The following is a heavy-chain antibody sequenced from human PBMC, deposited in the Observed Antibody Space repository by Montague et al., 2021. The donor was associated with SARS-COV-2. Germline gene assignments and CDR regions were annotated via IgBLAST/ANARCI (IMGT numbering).Heavy chain of an antibody. D-gene: IGHD5-24*01. CDR1: GGSISSDY. Sequence: SETLSLTCTVSGGSISSDYWSWIRQSPGKGLEWIGYVYYRGATNYNPSLKSRVTFSIDTSKNQFYLKLISVTAADTAVSFCAREDRWNWFDPWGQGVLVTVSS. V-gene: IGHV4-59*01. CDR3: AREDRWNWFDP. J-gene: IGHJ5*02. CDR2: VYYRGAT.